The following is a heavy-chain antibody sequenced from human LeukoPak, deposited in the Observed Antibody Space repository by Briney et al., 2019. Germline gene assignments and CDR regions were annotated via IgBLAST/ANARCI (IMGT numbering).Heavy chain of an antibody. Sequence: GGSLRLSCAASGFIFSDYSMNWVRQAPGKGLEWISYIGLSSGRTMYADSVKGRFTISGDNAKNSLYLQMNSLRVEDTAVYFCARDHNYAFDNWGQGILVTVSS. V-gene: IGHV3-48*04. CDR3: ARDHNYAFDN. CDR1: GFIFSDYS. D-gene: IGHD1-1*01. J-gene: IGHJ4*02. CDR2: IGLSSGRT.